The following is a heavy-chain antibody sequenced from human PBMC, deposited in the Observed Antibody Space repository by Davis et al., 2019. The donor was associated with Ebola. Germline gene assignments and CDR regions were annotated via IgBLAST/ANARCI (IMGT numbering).Heavy chain of an antibody. D-gene: IGHD2-15*01. J-gene: IGHJ5*02. CDR3: ARDPGYCSGGSCSNWFDP. V-gene: IGHV3-73*01. CDR2: IRSKANSYAT. Sequence: GESLKISCAASGFTFSGSAMHWVRQASGTGLEWVGRIRSKANSYATAYAASVKGRFTITRDDSKNTAYLQMNSLNTEDAAVYYCARDPGYCSGGSCSNWFDPWGQGTLVTVSS. CDR1: GFTFSGSA.